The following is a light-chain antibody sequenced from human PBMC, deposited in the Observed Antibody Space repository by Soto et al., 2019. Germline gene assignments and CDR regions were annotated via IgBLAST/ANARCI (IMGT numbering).Light chain of an antibody. J-gene: IGKJ5*01. CDR1: QSISSW. V-gene: IGKV1-5*01. CDR2: DAS. Sequence: DIQMTQSPSTLSAPVGDRVTITCRASQSISSWLAWYQQKPGKAPKLLIYDASSLESGVPSRFSGSGSGTEFTLTISSLQPDDFATYYCQQYNSYPITFAQGTRLAIK. CDR3: QQYNSYPIT.